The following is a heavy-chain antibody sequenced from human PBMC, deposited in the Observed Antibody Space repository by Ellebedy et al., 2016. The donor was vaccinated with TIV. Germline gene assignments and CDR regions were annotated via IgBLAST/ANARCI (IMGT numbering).Heavy chain of an antibody. Sequence: GESLKISCVASGFRFSHYGMHWARQAPGKGLEWVTFIRYDESKEYYLECEKGRFTVSRDNSKSTLYLEMNSLRPEDTAVYYCAAATGADMVLTYWGQGSRVIVSS. D-gene: IGHD1-14*01. CDR1: GFRFSHYG. V-gene: IGHV3-30*02. CDR3: AAATGADMVLTY. J-gene: IGHJ4*02. CDR2: IRYDESKE.